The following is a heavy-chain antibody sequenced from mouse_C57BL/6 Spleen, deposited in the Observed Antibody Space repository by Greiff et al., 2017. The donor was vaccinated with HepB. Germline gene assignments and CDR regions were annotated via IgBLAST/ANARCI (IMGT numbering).Heavy chain of an antibody. D-gene: IGHD3-2*02. CDR3: ARRGSSGVDY. J-gene: IGHJ2*01. Sequence: VQLQQPGAELVRPGSSVKLSCKASGYTFTSYWMDWVKQRPGQGLEWIGNIYPSDSETHYNQKFKDKATLTVDKSSSTAYMQLSSLTSEDSAVYYCARRGSSGVDYWGQGTTLTVSS. V-gene: IGHV1-61*01. CDR2: IYPSDSET. CDR1: GYTFTSYW.